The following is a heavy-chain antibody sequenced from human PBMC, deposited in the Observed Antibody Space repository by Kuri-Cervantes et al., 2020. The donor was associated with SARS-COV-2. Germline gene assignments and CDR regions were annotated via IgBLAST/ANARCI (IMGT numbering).Heavy chain of an antibody. CDR2: ISYDGGRT. Sequence: GGSLRLSCAASGFTCSDYWMHWVRQAPGKGPMWVSRISYDGGRTMYADSVRGRFTISRDNAKNTLFLQMNSLSLEDTAVYYCVRDCTVSSCSNAGKYWGQGTLVTVSS. V-gene: IGHV3-74*03. CDR1: GFTCSDYW. J-gene: IGHJ4*02. D-gene: IGHD6-13*01. CDR3: VRDCTVSSCSNAGKY.